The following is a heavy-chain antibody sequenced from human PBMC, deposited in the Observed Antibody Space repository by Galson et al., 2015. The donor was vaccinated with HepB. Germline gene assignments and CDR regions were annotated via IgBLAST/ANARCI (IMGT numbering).Heavy chain of an antibody. CDR3: ARSVGFYDSSGYREYFQH. J-gene: IGHJ1*01. CDR1: GGSISGYY. CDR2: IYYSGST. D-gene: IGHD3-22*01. V-gene: IGHV4-59*12. Sequence: ETLPLTCTVSGGSISGYYWSWIRQPPGKGLEWIGYIYYSGSTNYNPSLKSRVTISLDMSKNQFSLKLTSVTAADTAVYYCARSVGFYDSSGYREYFQHWGQGTLVTVSS.